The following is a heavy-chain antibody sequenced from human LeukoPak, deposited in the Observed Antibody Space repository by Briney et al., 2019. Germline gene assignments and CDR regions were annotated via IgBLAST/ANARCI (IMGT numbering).Heavy chain of an antibody. J-gene: IGHJ4*02. D-gene: IGHD6-25*01. V-gene: IGHV3-21*01. Sequence: GGSLRLSCAASGFTFSSYSMNWVRQAPGKGLEWVSSIGSSSNYIYYPDSVKGRFTISRDNANNSLFLQMNSLRVEDTALYYCVRDAASPDFWGQGTLVTVSS. CDR3: VRDAASPDF. CDR1: GFTFSSYS. CDR2: IGSSSNYI.